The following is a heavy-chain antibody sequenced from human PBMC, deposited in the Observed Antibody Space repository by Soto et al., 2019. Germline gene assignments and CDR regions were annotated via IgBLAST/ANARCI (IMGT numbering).Heavy chain of an antibody. D-gene: IGHD2-2*01. J-gene: IGHJ6*02. CDR2: IYPGDSDT. CDR1: GYSFTSYW. V-gene: IGHV5-51*01. CDR3: SRHSLGYCSSTSCLYYYYGMDV. Sequence: GESLKISCKGSGYSFTSYWIGWVRQMPGKGLEWMGIIYPGDSDTRYSPSFQGQVTISADKSISTAYLQWSSLKASDTAMYYCSRHSLGYCSSTSCLYYYYGMDVWGQGTTVTVSS.